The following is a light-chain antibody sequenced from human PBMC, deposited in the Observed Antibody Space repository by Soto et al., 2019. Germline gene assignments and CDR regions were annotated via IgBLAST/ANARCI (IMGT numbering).Light chain of an antibody. CDR1: QSVSSPF. CDR3: QQYGSSLFS. CDR2: AAS. Sequence: EIVLTQSPGTLSLSPGERSTLSCRASQSVSSPFLAWYQQKPGQSPRLLIYAASRRATGIPDRFSGSGSGTDFTLTISRLEPEDFAVYYCQQYGSSLFSFGPGTQVDIK. V-gene: IGKV3-20*01. J-gene: IGKJ3*01.